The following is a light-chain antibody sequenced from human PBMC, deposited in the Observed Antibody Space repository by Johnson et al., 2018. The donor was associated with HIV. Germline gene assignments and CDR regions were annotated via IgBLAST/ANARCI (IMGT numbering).Light chain of an antibody. CDR3: GTWDSSLSARV. CDR1: SSNIGNNY. CDR2: ENN. J-gene: IGLJ1*01. Sequence: QSVLTQPPSVSAAPGQKVTISCSGSSSNIGNNYVSWYQQLPGTAPKLLIYENNKRPSGIPDRFSGSKSGTSATLGITGLQTGDEADYYCGTWDSSLSARVFAPGTKVTVL. V-gene: IGLV1-51*02.